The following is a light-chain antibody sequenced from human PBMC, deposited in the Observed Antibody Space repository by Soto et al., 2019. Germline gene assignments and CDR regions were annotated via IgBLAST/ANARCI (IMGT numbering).Light chain of an antibody. CDR3: CSYADIIYV. Sequence: QSVLTQPPSASGSPGQSVTISCTGTSSDVGGYNYVSWYQHHPGKAPKLIIYEVTKRPSGVPDRFSGSKSGNTASLTVSGLQAEDEADYYCCSYADIIYVFGTGTKATVL. CDR2: EVT. V-gene: IGLV2-8*01. J-gene: IGLJ1*01. CDR1: SSDVGGYNY.